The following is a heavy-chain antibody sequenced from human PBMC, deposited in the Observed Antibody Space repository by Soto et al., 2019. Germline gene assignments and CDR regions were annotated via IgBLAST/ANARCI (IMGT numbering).Heavy chain of an antibody. J-gene: IGHJ4*02. V-gene: IGHV3-53*02. CDR2: IYSDDSR. CDR3: ATHRGGYDRDFDY. D-gene: IGHD5-12*01. CDR1: GFTVSRNF. Sequence: EVQLVETGGGLIQPGGSLTLSCAVPGFTVSRNFMSWDRQAPGKGLEWVSVIYSDDSRYNAGSVKGRFTISRDNSKNTLFVQISSLRAEDTAVYYCATHRGGYDRDFDYWGRGALVTVSS.